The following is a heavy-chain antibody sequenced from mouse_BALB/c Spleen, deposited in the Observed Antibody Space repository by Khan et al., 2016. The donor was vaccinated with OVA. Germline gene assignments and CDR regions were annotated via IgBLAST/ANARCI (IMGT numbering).Heavy chain of an antibody. J-gene: IGHJ3*01. Sequence: IQLVQSGPELMKPGASVKISCKASGYSFSTYYIHWVTRSHGKTLEWIGYIDPFNGGATYNQKFKGKATLTVDKSSSTAYMHLTSLTSEDSAVYYGARHVSTSWFAYWGQGTLVTVSA. CDR3: ARHVSTSWFAY. CDR2: IDPFNGGA. CDR1: GYSFSTYY. V-gene: IGHV1S135*01. D-gene: IGHD1-1*01.